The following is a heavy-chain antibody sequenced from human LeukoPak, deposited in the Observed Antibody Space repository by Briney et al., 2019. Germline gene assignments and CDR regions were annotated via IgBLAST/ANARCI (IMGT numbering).Heavy chain of an antibody. Sequence: ASVKVSCKASGGTFSSYAISWVRQAPGQGLEWMGGIIPIFGTANYAQKFQGRVTITADKSTSTAYMELSSLRSEDTAVYYCARDALRGYCSGGSCYYGMDVWGKGTTVTVSS. CDR1: GGTFSSYA. D-gene: IGHD2-15*01. J-gene: IGHJ6*04. CDR2: IIPIFGTA. V-gene: IGHV1-69*06. CDR3: ARDALRGYCSGGSCYYGMDV.